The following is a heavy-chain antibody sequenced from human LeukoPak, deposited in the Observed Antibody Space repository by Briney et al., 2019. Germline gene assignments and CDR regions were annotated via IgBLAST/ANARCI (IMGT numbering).Heavy chain of an antibody. V-gene: IGHV4-30-4*01. CDR2: IYYSGST. CDR3: ARGVRFLDFDY. J-gene: IGHJ4*02. CDR1: GGSISSGDYY. D-gene: IGHD3-3*01. Sequence: SETLSLTCTVSGGSISSGDYYWGWIRQPPGKGLEWIGYIYYSGSTYYNPSLKSRVTISVDTSKNQFSLKLSSVTAADTAVYYCARGVRFLDFDYWGQGTLVTVSS.